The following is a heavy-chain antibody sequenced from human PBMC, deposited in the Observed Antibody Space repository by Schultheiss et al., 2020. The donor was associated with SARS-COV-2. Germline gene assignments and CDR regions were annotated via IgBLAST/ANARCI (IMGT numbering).Heavy chain of an antibody. CDR1: GYTFTSYG. J-gene: IGHJ4*02. D-gene: IGHD6-19*01. Sequence: SVKVSCKASGYTFTSYGISWVRQAPGQGLEWMGGIIPIFGTANYAQKFQGRVTITADESTSTAYMELSSLRSEDTAVYYCARAPRGGSGWYNYWGQGTLVTVSS. CDR3: ARAPRGGSGWYNY. V-gene: IGHV1-69*13. CDR2: IIPIFGTA.